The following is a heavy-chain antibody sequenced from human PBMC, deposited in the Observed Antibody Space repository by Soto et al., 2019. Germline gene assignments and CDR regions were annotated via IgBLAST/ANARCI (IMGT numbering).Heavy chain of an antibody. CDR1: GGTFSSYT. D-gene: IGHD6-19*01. CDR3: ASSSSGSHAFDI. J-gene: IGHJ3*02. CDR2: IIPILGIA. V-gene: IGHV1-69*02. Sequence: QVQLVQSGAEVKKPGSSVKVSCKASGGTFSSYTISWVRQAPGQGLEWMGRIIPILGIANYAQKFQGRVTITADKSTSTAYMELSSLRSEDTAVYYCASSSSGSHAFDIWGQGTMVTVSS.